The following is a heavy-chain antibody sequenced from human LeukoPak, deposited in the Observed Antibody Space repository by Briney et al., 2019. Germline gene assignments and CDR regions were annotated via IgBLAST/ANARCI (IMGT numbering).Heavy chain of an antibody. CDR2: IRSKAYGGTT. CDR1: GFTFGDYA. D-gene: IGHD2-15*01. CDR3: TRDGGFQYYFDY. Sequence: GGSLSLSCTASGFTFGDYAMSWVRQAPGKGLEWVAFIRSKAYGGTTEYAASVKGRFTFSRDDSKSIAYLQMNSLKTEDTAVYYCTRDGGFQYYFDYWGQGTLVTLSS. J-gene: IGHJ4*02. V-gene: IGHV3-49*04.